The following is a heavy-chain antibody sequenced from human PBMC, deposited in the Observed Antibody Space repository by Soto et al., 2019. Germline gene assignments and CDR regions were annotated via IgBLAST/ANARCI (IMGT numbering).Heavy chain of an antibody. V-gene: IGHV3-23*01. CDR2: ISGSGGST. CDR1: GFIFSSYA. D-gene: IGHD2-15*01. Sequence: EVQLLESGGGLVQPGGSLRLSCAASGFIFSSYAMSWVRQAPGKGLEWVSAISGSGGSTYYADSVKGRFTISRDNSKNTLYLQMNSLRAEDTAVYYCAKDVVVVAATPYYYYYYGMDVWGQGTTVTVSS. CDR3: AKDVVVVAATPYYYYYYGMDV. J-gene: IGHJ6*02.